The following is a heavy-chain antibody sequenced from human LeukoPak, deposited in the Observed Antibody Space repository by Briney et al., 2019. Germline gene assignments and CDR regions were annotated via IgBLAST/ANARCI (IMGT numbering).Heavy chain of an antibody. V-gene: IGHV3-30-3*01. CDR3: TRDLAAAAT. Sequence: GGSLRLSCAASGFTFSSYAMHWVRQAPGKGLEWVAVISYDGGNEYYADSVKGRFTISRDNSKNTLYLQMNSLTAEDTAVYYCTRDLAAAATWGQGTLVTVSS. J-gene: IGHJ5*02. CDR1: GFTFSSYA. CDR2: ISYDGGNE. D-gene: IGHD6-13*01.